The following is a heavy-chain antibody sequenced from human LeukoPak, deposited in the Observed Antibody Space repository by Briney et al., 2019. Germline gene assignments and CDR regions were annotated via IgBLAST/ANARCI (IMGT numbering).Heavy chain of an antibody. D-gene: IGHD3-9*01. CDR3: AKTTHYDIFTGLDY. V-gene: IGHV3-48*03. CDR1: GFIFSTYE. CDR2: ISTSGSTI. Sequence: GGSLRLSCAASGFIFSTYEMHWVRQAPGKGLEWVSYISTSGSTIYYADSVKGRFTISRDNSKNTLSLQMNSLRAEDTAIYYCAKTTHYDIFTGLDYWGQGSLVTVSS. J-gene: IGHJ4*02.